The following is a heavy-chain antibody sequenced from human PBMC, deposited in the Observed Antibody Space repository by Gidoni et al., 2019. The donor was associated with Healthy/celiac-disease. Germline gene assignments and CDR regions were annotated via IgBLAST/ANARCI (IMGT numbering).Heavy chain of an antibody. J-gene: IGHJ4*02. Sequence: HVQLVQSGAEVKKPGSSVKFSSKAPVATFSSYAISWFRQAPGQGLEWMGRIIPILGIANYAQKFQGRVTITADKSTSTAYMELSSLRSEDTAVYYCARGPQGFDYWGKGTLVTVSS. V-gene: IGHV1-69*04. CDR2: IIPILGIA. CDR3: ARGPQGFDY. CDR1: VATFSSYA.